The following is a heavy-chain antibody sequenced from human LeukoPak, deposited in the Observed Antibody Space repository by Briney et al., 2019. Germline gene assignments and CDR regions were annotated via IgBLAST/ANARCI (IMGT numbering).Heavy chain of an antibody. CDR2: INSGNSI. D-gene: IGHD2-15*01. V-gene: IGHV3-48*03. CDR3: VYSTLTN. J-gene: IGHJ4*02. Sequence: LSCAASGFTVSSSEMNWVRQAAGKGLEWVSYINSGNSIYYADSVKGRFTISRDNAKNSLYLQMNSLSAEDTAVYYCVYSTLTNWGQGTLVTVSS. CDR1: GFTVSSSE.